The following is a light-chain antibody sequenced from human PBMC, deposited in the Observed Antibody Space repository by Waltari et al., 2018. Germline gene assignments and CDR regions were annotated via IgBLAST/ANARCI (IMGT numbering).Light chain of an antibody. J-gene: IGLJ3*02. Sequence: QSALTQPASVSGSPGQSITISCTGTSSDVGGYNDVSWYQQHQGKVPKLLIFDVSNLPSGVSNRFSGSKSGNTASLTISGLQAEDESDYYCCSFTSRSTWVFGGGTKLTVL. CDR3: CSFTSRSTWV. V-gene: IGLV2-14*01. CDR2: DVS. CDR1: SSDVGGYND.